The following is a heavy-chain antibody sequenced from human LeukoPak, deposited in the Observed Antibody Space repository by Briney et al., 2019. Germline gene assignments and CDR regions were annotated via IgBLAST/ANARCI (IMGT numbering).Heavy chain of an antibody. D-gene: IGHD2-21*01. J-gene: IGHJ6*03. CDR3: ARDRFGDTVVGISMNYYYYMDV. Sequence: SQTLSLTCAISGDSVSSKSAAWNWIRQSPSRGLEWLGRTYYRSRWYFDYAVSVRGRITINPDTSQNQFSLQVDSVTPEDTAVYYCARDRFGDTVVGISMNYYYYMDVWGAGTTVTVSS. V-gene: IGHV6-1*01. CDR2: TYYRSRWYF. CDR1: GDSVSSKSAA.